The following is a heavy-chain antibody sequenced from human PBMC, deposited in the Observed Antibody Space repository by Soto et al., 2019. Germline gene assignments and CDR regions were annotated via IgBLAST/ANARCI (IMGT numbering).Heavy chain of an antibody. J-gene: IGHJ4*02. CDR2: MNPNSGNT. V-gene: IGHV1-8*01. Sequence: ASVKVSCKASGYTFTSYDINWVRQATGQGLEWMGWMNPNSGNTGYAQKFQGRVTMTRNTSISTAYMELSSLRSEDTAVYYCARIYSSSFDVTDYWGQGTLVTVSS. CDR1: GYTFTSYD. D-gene: IGHD6-6*01. CDR3: ARIYSSSFDVTDY.